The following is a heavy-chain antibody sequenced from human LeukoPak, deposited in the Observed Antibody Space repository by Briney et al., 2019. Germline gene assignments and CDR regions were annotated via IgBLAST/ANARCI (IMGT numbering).Heavy chain of an antibody. V-gene: IGHV4-30-4*08. Sequence: SQTLSLTCTVSGGSISSGDYYWSWIRRPPGKGLEWIGYIYYSGSTYYNPSLKSRVTISVDTSKNQFSLKLSSVTAADTAVYYCAGETHSGYDTRDYYWGQGTLVTVSS. J-gene: IGHJ4*02. CDR2: IYYSGST. CDR3: AGETHSGYDTRDYY. CDR1: GGSISSGDYY. D-gene: IGHD5-12*01.